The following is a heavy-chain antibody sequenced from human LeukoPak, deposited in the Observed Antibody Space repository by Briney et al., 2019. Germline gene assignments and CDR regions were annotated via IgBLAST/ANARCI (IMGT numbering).Heavy chain of an antibody. J-gene: IGHJ5*02. V-gene: IGHV3-23*01. Sequence: PGGSLRLSCVVSGFTFSSCAMTWVRQAPGKGLEWVSAISGGGGGTTYYTESVKGRFTISGDNSKNTVYLQMHSLRAEDTAIYFCAKGRAGGWNGGDRWGQETLVTVSS. CDR3: AKGRAGGWNGGDR. D-gene: IGHD1-1*01. CDR1: GFTFSSCA. CDR2: ISGGGGGTT.